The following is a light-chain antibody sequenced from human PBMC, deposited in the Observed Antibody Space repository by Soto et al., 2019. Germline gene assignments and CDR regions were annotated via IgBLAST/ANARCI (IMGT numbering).Light chain of an antibody. J-gene: IGLJ3*02. V-gene: IGLV2-11*01. CDR2: DVS. CDR3: CSYAGSYMS. CDR1: SSDVGGYNY. Sequence: QSVLTQPRSVSGSPGQSVTISCTGTSSDVGGYNYVSWYQHHPGKAPKLMIYDVSKRPSGVPDRFSGSKSGNTASLTISGLQVEDEADYYCCSYAGSYMSFGGGTQLTVL.